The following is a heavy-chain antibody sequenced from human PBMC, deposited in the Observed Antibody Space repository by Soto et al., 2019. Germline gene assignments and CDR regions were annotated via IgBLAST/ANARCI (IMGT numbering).Heavy chain of an antibody. D-gene: IGHD3-10*01. CDR2: ISSSSSYI. Sequence: TGGSLRLSCAASGFTFSSYSMNWVRQAPGKGLEWVSSISSSSSYIYYADSVKGRFTISRDNAKNSLYLQMNSLRAEDTAVYYCARGPRRYYGSGTPPDYWGQGTLVTVSS. CDR3: ARGPRRYYGSGTPPDY. CDR1: GFTFSSYS. J-gene: IGHJ4*02. V-gene: IGHV3-21*01.